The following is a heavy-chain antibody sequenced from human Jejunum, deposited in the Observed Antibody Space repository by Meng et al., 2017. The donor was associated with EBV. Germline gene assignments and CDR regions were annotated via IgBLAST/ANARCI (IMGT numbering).Heavy chain of an antibody. D-gene: IGHD3-10*02. CDR3: ARETWVRMFGY. Sequence: QVQLVPSVAVLKKSGSVVEVASKASMATIIIYAISWVRQAPGQGVEWMGCLTPVLGTPNYAQKIQGRVTISADEPTSTAYMELSGLRSDDTDVYYGARETWVRMFGYWCHGTLVTVSS. CDR2: LTPVLGTP. J-gene: IGHJ4*01. V-gene: IGHV1-69*01. CDR1: MATIIIYA.